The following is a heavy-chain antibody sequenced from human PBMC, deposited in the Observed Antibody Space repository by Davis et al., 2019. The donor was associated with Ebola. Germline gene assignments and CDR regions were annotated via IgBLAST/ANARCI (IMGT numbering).Heavy chain of an antibody. Sequence: GGSLRLSCVASGFTFNTYALIWVRQSPVKGLEWVSAVGTSGDTYYADSVKGRFTISRDNSKNTAYLQMNSLKIEDTAVYYCTSTTNLIDYWGQGTLVTVSS. CDR1: GFTFNTYA. CDR3: TSTTNLIDY. D-gene: IGHD2/OR15-2a*01. V-gene: IGHV3-23*01. J-gene: IGHJ4*02. CDR2: VGTSGDT.